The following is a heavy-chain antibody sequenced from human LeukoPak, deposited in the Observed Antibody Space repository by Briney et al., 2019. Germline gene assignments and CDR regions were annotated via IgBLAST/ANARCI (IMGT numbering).Heavy chain of an antibody. CDR1: GCSFTSYD. CDR2: ISAYNGNT. V-gene: IGHV1-18*01. J-gene: IGHJ5*02. D-gene: IGHD2-15*01. CDR3: ARGPLAPPGSWFDH. Sequence: ASVKVSCKASGCSFTSYDISWVRQAPGQGLEWMGWISAYNGNTNYAQQLQGRVTMTTDTSTSTAYMELRSLRSDDTAVYYCARGPLAPPGSWFDHWGQGTLVTVSS.